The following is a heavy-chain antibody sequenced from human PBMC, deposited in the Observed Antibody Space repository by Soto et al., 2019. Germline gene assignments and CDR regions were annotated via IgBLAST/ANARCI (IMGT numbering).Heavy chain of an antibody. CDR1: GLTLSTYV. CDR2: ISYDGSNK. CDR3: VAGDYYYGMDV. J-gene: IGHJ6*02. Sequence: QVQLVESGGGVVQPGRSLRLSCAASGLTLSTYVMHWVRQAPGKGLEWVAGISYDGSNKYHADSVKGRFTISRDNSNNTLDLKMNSLRAEDTAVYYCVAGDYYYGMDVWGQGTTVTVSS. V-gene: IGHV3-30-3*01.